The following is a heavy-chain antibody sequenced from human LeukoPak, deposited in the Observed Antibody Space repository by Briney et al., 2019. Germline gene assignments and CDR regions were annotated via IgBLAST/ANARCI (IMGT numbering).Heavy chain of an antibody. J-gene: IGHJ4*02. D-gene: IGHD3-10*01. CDR1: GSTFGGFA. CDR2: ISWGGGST. CDR3: AKGRVDGSGSGFDY. V-gene: IGHV3-43*02. Sequence: AGSLRFSCTGSGSTFGGFALSWVRQAPGKGLKWVSLISWGGGSTYYAVSVKGRFTISRDNSKDSLYLQMNSLRTEDTALYYCAKGRVDGSGSGFDYWGQGTLVTVSS.